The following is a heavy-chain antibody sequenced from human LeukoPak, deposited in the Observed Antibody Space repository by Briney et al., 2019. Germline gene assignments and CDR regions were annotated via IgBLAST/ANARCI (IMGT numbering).Heavy chain of an antibody. D-gene: IGHD5-18*01. CDR3: ARDRIQLWFLDY. CDR1: GFTFSSYE. J-gene: IGHJ4*02. Sequence: GGSLRLSCAASGFTFSSYEMNWVRQAPGKGLEWVPYISSSGSTIYYADSVKGRFNISRDNAKNSLYLQMNSLRAEDTAVYYCARDRIQLWFLDYWGQGTLVTVSS. CDR2: ISSSGSTI. V-gene: IGHV3-48*03.